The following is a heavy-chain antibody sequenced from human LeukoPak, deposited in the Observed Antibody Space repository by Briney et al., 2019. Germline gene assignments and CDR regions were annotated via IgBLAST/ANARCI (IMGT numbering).Heavy chain of an antibody. CDR3: TTDGVGVEGATYDN. D-gene: IGHD1-26*01. V-gene: IGHV3-15*01. CDR1: GFTFINAW. J-gene: IGHJ4*02. CDR2: IKAKAHGGTI. Sequence: GGTLRLSCAASGFTFINAWMAWVRQAPGKGLEWVGRIKAKAHGGTIEYAAPVKGRFTISRDDSKNTLYLQMNSLKTEDTAVYYCTTDGVGVEGATYDNWGQGTLVSVSS.